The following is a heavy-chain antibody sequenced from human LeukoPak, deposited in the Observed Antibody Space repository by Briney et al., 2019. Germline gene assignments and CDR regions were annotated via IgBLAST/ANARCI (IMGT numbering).Heavy chain of an antibody. CDR2: IIPMFGTA. V-gene: IGHV1-69*06. Sequence: SVKVSCKASGGTFSSYEISWVRQAPGQGLEWMGGIIPMFGTAKYAQKFQGRVTITADKSTSTAYMELSSLRSEDTAVYYCARAGPGGSGISHYWGQGTLVTVSS. CDR1: GGTFSSYE. CDR3: ARAGPGGSGISHY. D-gene: IGHD3-10*01. J-gene: IGHJ4*02.